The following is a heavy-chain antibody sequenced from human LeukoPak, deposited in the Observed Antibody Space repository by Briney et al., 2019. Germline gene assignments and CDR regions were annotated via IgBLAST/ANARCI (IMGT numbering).Heavy chain of an antibody. CDR1: GVSISSDGYY. J-gene: IGHJ6*01. V-gene: IGHV4-31*03. CDR3: AEDRGLVGERYSYQFYGMDV. CDR2: ISYSGGT. D-gene: IGHD3-9*01. Sequence: PSETLSLTCTVSGVSISSDGYYWSWVRQHPEKGLVWIGYISYSGGTLYNPSLKSRVAISIDTSKNQFSLRLRSVTAADTAVYYCAEDRGLVGERYSYQFYGMDVWGQGTAVTVSP.